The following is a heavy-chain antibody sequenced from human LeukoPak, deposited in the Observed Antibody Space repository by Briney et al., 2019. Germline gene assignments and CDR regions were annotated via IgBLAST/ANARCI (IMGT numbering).Heavy chain of an antibody. V-gene: IGHV5-51*01. J-gene: IGHJ4*02. D-gene: IGHD3-22*01. CDR3: ARRSTYYYDSSGYYLDY. CDR2: IHPCDSDA. CDR1: GYSFTNYW. Sequence: GESLKIPCKGSGYSFTNYWIAWVRQMPGKGLEWMGIIHPCDSDARYRPSFEGQVSFSADKSISAAYLQWSSLKASNTAMYYCARRSTYYYDSSGYYLDYWGQGTLVTVSS.